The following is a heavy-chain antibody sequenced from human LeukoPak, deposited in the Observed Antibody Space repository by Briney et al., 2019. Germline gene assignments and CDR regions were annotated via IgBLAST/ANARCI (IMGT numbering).Heavy chain of an antibody. CDR1: GFTFSSYS. CDR3: AKYLRVGALFDY. Sequence: GGSLRLSCAASGFTFSSYSMNWVRQAPGKGLEWVSSISSSSSYIYYADSVKGRFTISRDNAKNSLYLQMNSLRAEDTAVYYCAKYLRVGALFDYWGQGTLVTVSS. D-gene: IGHD1-26*01. J-gene: IGHJ4*02. CDR2: ISSSSSYI. V-gene: IGHV3-21*01.